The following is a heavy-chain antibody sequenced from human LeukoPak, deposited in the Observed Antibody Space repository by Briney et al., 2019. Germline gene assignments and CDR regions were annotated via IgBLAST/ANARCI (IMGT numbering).Heavy chain of an antibody. Sequence: GEALKISCKGSGYSFTSHWSGWVRQMPGKGLEWMGIIYPGDSDTRYSPSLEGQVTISADKSMSTAYLQWSSLKASDTAMYYCARRYCSSTSCQFFDYWGQGNLVTVSS. D-gene: IGHD2-2*01. J-gene: IGHJ4*02. V-gene: IGHV5-51*01. CDR3: ARRYCSSTSCQFFDY. CDR2: IYPGDSDT. CDR1: GYSFTSHW.